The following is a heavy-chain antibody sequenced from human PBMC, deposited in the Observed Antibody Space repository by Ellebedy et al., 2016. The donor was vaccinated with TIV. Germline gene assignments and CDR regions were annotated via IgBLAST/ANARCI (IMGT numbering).Heavy chain of an antibody. V-gene: IGHV3-23*01. D-gene: IGHD3-3*01. J-gene: IGHJ5*02. CDR1: GFTFDSYA. CDR3: ARDWSGYFDP. CDR2: LSGSGAIT. Sequence: PGGSLRLSCAGSGFTFDSYAMTWVRQAPGKGLEWVSGLSGSGAITHYADSVKGRFTISRDNSKNTLYLQMNSLRAEDTAVYYCARDWSGYFDPWGQGTLVTVSS.